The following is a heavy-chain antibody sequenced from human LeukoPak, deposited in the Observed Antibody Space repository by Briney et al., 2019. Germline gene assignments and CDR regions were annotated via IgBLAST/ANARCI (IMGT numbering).Heavy chain of an antibody. CDR1: GYTFTGYY. D-gene: IGHD3-10*01. CDR2: INPNSGGT. CDR3: ARSVTSTGGAFDI. J-gene: IGHJ3*02. V-gene: IGHV1-2*02. Sequence: VASVKVSCKASGYTFTGYYMHWVRQAPGQGLEWMGWINPNSGGTNYAQKFQGRVTMTRDTSISTAYMELSRLRSDDTAVYYCARSVTSTGGAFDIWGQGTMVTVSS.